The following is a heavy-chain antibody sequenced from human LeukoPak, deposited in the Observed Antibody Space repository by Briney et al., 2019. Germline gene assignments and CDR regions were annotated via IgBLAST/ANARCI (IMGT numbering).Heavy chain of an antibody. J-gene: IGHJ4*02. V-gene: IGHV5-51*01. Sequence: GESLKISCQGSAYTFTTYWIGWARQMPGKGLEWMGIIYPGDSDTRYSPSFEGQVTISADKSISTAYLQWSSLKASDTAMYYCARRQRGAAVPFYFDYWGQGTLVTVSS. CDR2: IYPGDSDT. CDR1: AYTFTTYW. CDR3: ARRQRGAAVPFYFDY. D-gene: IGHD6-13*01.